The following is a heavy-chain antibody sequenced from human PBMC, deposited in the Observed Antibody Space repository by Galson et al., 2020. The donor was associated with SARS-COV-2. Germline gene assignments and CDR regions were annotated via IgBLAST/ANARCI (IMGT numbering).Heavy chain of an antibody. D-gene: IGHD2-2*01. CDR3: ASTSSLGYYFDY. CDR2: INPSGST. V-gene: IGHV4-34*01. CDR1: GGSFSGYY. Sequence: SETLSLTCAVYGGSFSGYYWSWIRQPPGKGLAWLGEINPSGSTNYNPSLKSRVTISVDTSKNQFSLKLSSVTAADTAVYYCASTSSLGYYFDYWGQGTLVTVSS. J-gene: IGHJ4*02.